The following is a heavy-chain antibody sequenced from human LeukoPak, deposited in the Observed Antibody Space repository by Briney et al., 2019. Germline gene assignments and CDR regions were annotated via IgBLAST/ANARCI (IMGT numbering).Heavy chain of an antibody. CDR1: GYTYTSYV. J-gene: IGHJ5*02. D-gene: IGHD2-15*01. CDR3: ARGVGYCSGGSCYYNWFDP. Sequence: ASVKVSCKASGYTYTSYVINWVRQATGQGLEWMGWMNPKSGNTGYAQKFQGRVTMTRNTSISTAYMELSSLRSEDTAVYYCARGVGYCSGGSCYYNWFDPWGQGTLATVSS. V-gene: IGHV1-8*01. CDR2: MNPKSGNT.